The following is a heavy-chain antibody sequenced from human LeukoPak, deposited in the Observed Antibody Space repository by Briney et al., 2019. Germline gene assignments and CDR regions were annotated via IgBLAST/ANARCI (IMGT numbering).Heavy chain of an antibody. V-gene: IGHV3-23*01. CDR2: ISGGGITT. Sequence: GGSLRPSCAASGFTFSNYAMSWVRQAPGKGLEWVSTISGGGITTYYADSAKGRFTISRDNSKNTMFLQMNSLRADDTAVYYCPRQSYASGWNPFDYWGQGILVTVSS. J-gene: IGHJ4*02. CDR1: GFTFSNYA. CDR3: PRQSYASGWNPFDY. D-gene: IGHD6-19*01.